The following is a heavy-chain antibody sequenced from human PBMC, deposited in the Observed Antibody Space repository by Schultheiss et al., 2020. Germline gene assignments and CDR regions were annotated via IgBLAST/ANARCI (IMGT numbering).Heavy chain of an antibody. J-gene: IGHJ4*02. CDR3: ARQRYGILTGYQDY. D-gene: IGHD3-9*01. CDR2: ISFDGSDK. CDR1: RFIFSNYD. V-gene: IGHV3-30*04. Sequence: GGSLRLSCAASRFIFSNYDMYWVRQAPGKGLEWVAVISFDGSDKYYADSVKGRFTISRDHSKNTLYLQMNSLRTEDTAMYYCARQRYGILTGYQDYWGQGTLVTVSS.